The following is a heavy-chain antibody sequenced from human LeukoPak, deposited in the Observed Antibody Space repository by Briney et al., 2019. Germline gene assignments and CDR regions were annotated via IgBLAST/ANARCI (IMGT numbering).Heavy chain of an antibody. J-gene: IGHJ4*02. CDR1: GFTFSSYW. CDR3: ARAVYDYVWGSYRYYFDY. Sequence: GGSLRLSCAASGFTFSSYWMTWVRQAPGKGLEWVANIKQDGSEKYYVDSVKGRFTISRDNAKNSLYLQMNSLRAEDTAVYYCARAVYDYVWGSYRYYFDYWGQGPLVTVSS. D-gene: IGHD3-16*02. V-gene: IGHV3-7*01. CDR2: IKQDGSEK.